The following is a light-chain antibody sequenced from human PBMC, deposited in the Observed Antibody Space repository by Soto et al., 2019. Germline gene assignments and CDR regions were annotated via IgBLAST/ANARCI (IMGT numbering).Light chain of an antibody. Sequence: QSVLAQPPSVSGAPGQTVTISCTGSRSNIGVGYDVHWYQQLPGTAPKLLIYGNNNRPSGVPVRFSGSKSGTSASLAITGLQPVDEADYYCQSYDNSLSGFYVFGTGTKLTVL. CDR3: QSYDNSLSGFYV. CDR2: GNN. CDR1: RSNIGVGYD. V-gene: IGLV1-40*01. J-gene: IGLJ1*01.